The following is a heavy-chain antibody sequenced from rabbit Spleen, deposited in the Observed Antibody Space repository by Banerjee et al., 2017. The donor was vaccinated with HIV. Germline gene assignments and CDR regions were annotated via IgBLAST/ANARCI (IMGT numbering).Heavy chain of an antibody. CDR1: GVSFSSNHY. V-gene: IGHV1S40*01. Sequence: QSLEESGGDLVKPGASLTLTCTASGVSFSSNHYMCWVRQAPGKGLEWIACIEGGSSAFSYFASWAKGRFTISKTSSTTVTLQMTSLTAADTATYFCARDAGSGYAPNLWGQGTLVTVS. J-gene: IGHJ4*01. D-gene: IGHD6-1*01. CDR3: ARDAGSGYAPNL. CDR2: IEGGSSAFS.